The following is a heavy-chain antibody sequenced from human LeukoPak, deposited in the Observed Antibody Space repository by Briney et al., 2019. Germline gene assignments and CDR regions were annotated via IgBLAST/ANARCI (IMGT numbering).Heavy chain of an antibody. J-gene: IGHJ4*02. CDR3: ARFPTYYGSGSNFDY. V-gene: IGHV3-23*01. D-gene: IGHD3-10*01. CDR2: ISGSGGST. Sequence: GGSLRLSCAASGFSVRTTYMSWVRQAPGKGLEWVSVISGSGGSTYYADSVKGRFTISRDNSKNTLYLQMNSLRAEDTAVYYCARFPTYYGSGSNFDYWGQGTLVTVSS. CDR1: GFSVRTTY.